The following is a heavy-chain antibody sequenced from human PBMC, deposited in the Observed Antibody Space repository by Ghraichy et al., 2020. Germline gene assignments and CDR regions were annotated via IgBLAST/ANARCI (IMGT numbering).Heavy chain of an antibody. J-gene: IGHJ3*02. CDR1: GLIFSDYW. D-gene: IGHD3-10*01. CDR2: INQEGREK. V-gene: IGHV3-7*03. Sequence: GGSLRLSCAASGLIFSDYWMTWVRQAPGKGLEWVANINQEGREKYYVGSVKGRFTISRDNATNSLYLQMDNLSAEDTAVYYCSSGDTFDIWGRGTMVTVSS. CDR3: SSGDTFDI.